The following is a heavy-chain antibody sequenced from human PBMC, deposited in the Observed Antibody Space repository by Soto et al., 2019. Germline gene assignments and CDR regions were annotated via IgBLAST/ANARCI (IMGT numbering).Heavy chain of an antibody. CDR3: ARLDYDYVWGSYRPRWFDP. CDR2: IYYSGST. V-gene: IGHV4-31*11. Sequence: TLSLTCAVSGGSISRGGYYWIWIRHHPGKGLEWIGYIYYSGSTYYNPSLKSRVTISVDTSKNQFSLKLSSVTAADTAVYYCARLDYDYVWGSYRPRWFDPWGQGTLVTVSS. CDR1: GGSISRGGYY. D-gene: IGHD3-16*02. J-gene: IGHJ5*02.